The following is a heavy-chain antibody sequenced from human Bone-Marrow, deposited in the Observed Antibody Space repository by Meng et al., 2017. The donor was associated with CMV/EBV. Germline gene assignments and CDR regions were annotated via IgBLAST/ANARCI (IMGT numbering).Heavy chain of an antibody. CDR3: ARGVAGSGYFDY. J-gene: IGHJ4*02. Sequence: GESLKISCAASGFTVSSNYMSWVRQAPGKGLEWVSVIYSGGSTYYADSVKGRFTISRDNSKNTLYLQMNSLRAEDTAVYYCARGVAGSGYFDYWGQGPRSPSPQ. V-gene: IGHV3-66*02. D-gene: IGHD3-22*01. CDR2: IYSGGST. CDR1: GFTVSSNY.